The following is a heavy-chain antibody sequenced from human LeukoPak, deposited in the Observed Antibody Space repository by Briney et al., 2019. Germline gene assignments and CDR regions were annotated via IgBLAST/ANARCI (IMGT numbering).Heavy chain of an antibody. CDR2: INPSGGST. CDR1: GYTFTSYY. D-gene: IGHD2-2*01. J-gene: IGHJ3*02. V-gene: IGHV1-46*01. Sequence: ASVTVSCKASGYTFTSYYMHWVRQAPGQGLEWMGIINPSGGSTSYAQKFQGRVTMTRDMSTSTVYMELSSLRSEDTAVYYCARTRVVPAAKIGAFDIWGQGTMVTVSS. CDR3: ARTRVVPAAKIGAFDI.